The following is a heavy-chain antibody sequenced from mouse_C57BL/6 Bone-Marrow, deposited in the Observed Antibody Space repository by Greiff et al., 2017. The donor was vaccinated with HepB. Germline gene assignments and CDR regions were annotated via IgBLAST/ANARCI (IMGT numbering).Heavy chain of an antibody. V-gene: IGHV1-19*01. Sequence: VQLQQSGPVLVKPGASVKMSCKASGYTFTDYYMNWVKQSHGKSLEWIGVINPYNGGTSYNKKFKGKATLTVDKSSSTAYMQLNSLTSEDSAVYYCARWLLPYYFDYWGQGTTLTVSS. D-gene: IGHD2-3*01. CDR1: GYTFTDYY. J-gene: IGHJ2*01. CDR3: ARWLLPYYFDY. CDR2: INPYNGGT.